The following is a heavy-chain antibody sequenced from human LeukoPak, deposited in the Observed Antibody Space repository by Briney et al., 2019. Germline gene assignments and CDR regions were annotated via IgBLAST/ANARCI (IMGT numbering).Heavy chain of an antibody. Sequence: SETLSLTCTVSGGSIGYSFWTWIRQPPGKRLEWIGSVYYSGSTNYNPSLKGRVTMSVDTSKNQFSLSLSSVTAADTAVYYCARGLVGPKGNAFDIWGQGTMVTVSS. CDR2: VYYSGST. CDR3: ARGLVGPKGNAFDI. D-gene: IGHD1-26*01. CDR1: GGSIGYSF. V-gene: IGHV4-59*01. J-gene: IGHJ3*02.